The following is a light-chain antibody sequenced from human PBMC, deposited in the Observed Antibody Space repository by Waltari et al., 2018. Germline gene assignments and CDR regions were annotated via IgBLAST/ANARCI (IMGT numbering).Light chain of an antibody. V-gene: IGKV3-20*01. CDR1: QSVSSSY. Sequence: IVLSQSPGPLSLSPWERATLPCSASQSVSSSYVTWYQQKPGQAPRLLIYDASSRATGIPDRFSGSGSGTDFTLKIIKVEAEDVAIYYCVQDITFPLTFGPGTKVEIK. CDR3: VQDITFPLT. J-gene: IGKJ4*01. CDR2: DAS.